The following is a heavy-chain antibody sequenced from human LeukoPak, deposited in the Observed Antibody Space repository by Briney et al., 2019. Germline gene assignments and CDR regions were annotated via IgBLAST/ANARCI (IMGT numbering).Heavy chain of an antibody. CDR1: GFTFSSYW. Sequence: GGSLRLSCAASGFTFSSYWMSWVRQAPGKGLEWVANIKQDGSEKYYVDSVKGRFTISRDNAKNSLYLQMNSLRAEDTAVYYCATRRVLGYCSGGSCFWVANWFDPWGQGTLVTVSS. D-gene: IGHD2-15*01. CDR2: IKQDGSEK. CDR3: ATRRVLGYCSGGSCFWVANWFDP. J-gene: IGHJ5*02. V-gene: IGHV3-7*01.